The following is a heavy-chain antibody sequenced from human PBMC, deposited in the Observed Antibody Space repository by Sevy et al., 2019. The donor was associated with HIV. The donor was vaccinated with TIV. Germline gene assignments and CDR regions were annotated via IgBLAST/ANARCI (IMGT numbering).Heavy chain of an antibody. Sequence: GGSLRLSCAASGFTVSGNYMSWVRQAPGKGLEWISLIYSGGSTNYADSVKGRFTISRDNSKNTLYLQMNSLRAEDTAVYYCAKGTVAAPLGNYFDHRGHGALVTVSS. CDR2: IYSGGST. V-gene: IGHV3-66*01. J-gene: IGHJ4*01. CDR1: GFTVSGNY. D-gene: IGHD6-25*01. CDR3: AKGTVAAPLGNYFDH.